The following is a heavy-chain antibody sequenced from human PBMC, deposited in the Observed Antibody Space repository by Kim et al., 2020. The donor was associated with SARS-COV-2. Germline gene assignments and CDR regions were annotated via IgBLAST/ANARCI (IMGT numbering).Heavy chain of an antibody. CDR3: ARHKYGVVPACFDY. Sequence: NPSLKSRVTISVDTSKNQFALKLSSVTAADTAVYYCARHKYGVVPACFDYWGQGTLVTVSS. J-gene: IGHJ4*02. D-gene: IGHD2-2*01. V-gene: IGHV4-39*01.